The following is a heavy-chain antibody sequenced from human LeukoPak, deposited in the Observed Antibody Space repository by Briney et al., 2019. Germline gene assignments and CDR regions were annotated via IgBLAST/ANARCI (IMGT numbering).Heavy chain of an antibody. CDR2: IIPILGTA. D-gene: IGHD3-10*01. V-gene: IGHV1-69*01. Sequence: ASVKVSCKASGGTFSSYAISWVRQAPGQGLEWMGGIIPILGTANYAQKFQGRVTITADESTSTAYMELSSLRSEDTAVYYCARGVGTVWFGELFLDYWGQGTLVTVSS. CDR3: ARGVGTVWFGELFLDY. J-gene: IGHJ4*02. CDR1: GGTFSSYA.